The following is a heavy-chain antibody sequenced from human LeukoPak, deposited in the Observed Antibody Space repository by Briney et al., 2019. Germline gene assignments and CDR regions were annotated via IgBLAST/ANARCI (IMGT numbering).Heavy chain of an antibody. V-gene: IGHV1-46*01. Sequence: GASVKVSCKASGYIFTGYYMHWARQAPGQGLEWMGIINPSGGSTSYAQKFQGRVTMTRDMSTSTVYMELSSLRSEDTAVYYCARVVGGYGTDYWGQGTLVTVSS. CDR1: GYIFTGYY. D-gene: IGHD5-12*01. CDR2: INPSGGST. CDR3: ARVVGGYGTDY. J-gene: IGHJ4*02.